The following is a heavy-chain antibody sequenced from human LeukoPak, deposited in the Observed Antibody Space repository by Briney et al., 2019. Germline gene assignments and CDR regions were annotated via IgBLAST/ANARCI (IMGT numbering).Heavy chain of an antibody. V-gene: IGHV3-23*01. CDR1: GITLSNYG. Sequence: GGSLRLSCAVSGITLSNYGMTWVRQAPGKGLEWVAGISDTGGRTNYADSVKGRFTISRDNSKNTLYLQMNSLRAEDTAVYYCARAPGSGTWYYYGMDVWGQGTTVTVSS. CDR2: ISDTGGRT. CDR3: ARAPGSGTWYYYGMDV. J-gene: IGHJ6*02. D-gene: IGHD3-10*01.